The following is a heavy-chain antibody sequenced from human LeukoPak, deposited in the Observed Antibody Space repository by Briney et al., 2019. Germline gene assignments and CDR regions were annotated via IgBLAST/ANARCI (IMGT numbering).Heavy chain of an antibody. J-gene: IGHJ3*02. D-gene: IGHD5-24*01. CDR2: IIPIFGTA. V-gene: IGHV1-69*05. CDR1: GGTFSSYA. Sequence: SVRVSCKASGGTFSSYAISWVRQAPGQGLEWMGRIIPIFGTANYAQKFQGRVTITTDESTSTAYMELSSLRSEDTAVYYCARAVEMATISLDDAFDIWGQGTMVTVSS. CDR3: ARAVEMATISLDDAFDI.